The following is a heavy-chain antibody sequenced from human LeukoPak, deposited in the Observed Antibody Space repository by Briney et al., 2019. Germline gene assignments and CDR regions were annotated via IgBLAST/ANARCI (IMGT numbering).Heavy chain of an antibody. CDR3: ARRAGTYSHPYDY. J-gene: IGHJ4*02. D-gene: IGHD6-19*01. CDR1: GFTFSSYG. V-gene: IGHV3-30*02. Sequence: GGSLRLSCAASGFTFSSYGMHWVRQAPGKGLKWVAFIQYDGSNKYYADSVKGRFTISRDNSKNTLYLQMNSLRAEDTAVYYCARRAGTYSHPYDYWGQGTLVTVSS. CDR2: IQYDGSNK.